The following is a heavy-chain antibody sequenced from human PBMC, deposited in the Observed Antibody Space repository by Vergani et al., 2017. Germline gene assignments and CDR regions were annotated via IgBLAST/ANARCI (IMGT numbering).Heavy chain of an antibody. D-gene: IGHD3-3*01. CDR2: IIPIFGTA. J-gene: IGHJ5*02. V-gene: IGHV1-69*01. Sequence: QVQLVQSGAEVKKPGSSVKVSCKASGGTFSSYAISWVRQAPGQGLEWMGGIIPIFGTANYAQKFQGRVTITADESTSTAYMELSSLRSEETAVYYCARDPNDFWSGYYGEGNWFDPWGQGTLVTVSS. CDR1: GGTFSSYA. CDR3: ARDPNDFWSGYYGEGNWFDP.